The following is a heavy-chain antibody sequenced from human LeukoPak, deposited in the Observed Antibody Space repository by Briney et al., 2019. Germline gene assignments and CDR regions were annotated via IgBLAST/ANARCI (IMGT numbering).Heavy chain of an antibody. D-gene: IGHD3-3*01. V-gene: IGHV4-61*08. CDR2: TWRG. J-gene: IGHJ6*02. Sequence: PSETLPLTCTASGGSLTVGDYYWGWVRQPPGTGLHWLATTWRGASLNSRVTISLDTSQNQFSLRLTSVTASDTAVYYCVRIFGYYQEAMDVWGPGITVTVSS. CDR1: GGSLTVGDYY. CDR3: VRIFGYYQEAMDV.